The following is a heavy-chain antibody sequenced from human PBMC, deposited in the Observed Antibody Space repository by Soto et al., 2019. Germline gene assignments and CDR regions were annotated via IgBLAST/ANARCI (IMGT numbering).Heavy chain of an antibody. J-gene: IGHJ3*02. CDR2: IYYSGST. D-gene: IGHD2-2*01. Sequence: PSETLSLTCTVSGGSISSGGYYWSWIRQHPGKGLEWIGYIYYSGSTYYNPSLKSRVTISVDTSKNQFSLKLSSVTAADTAVYYCARILVVVVPAAMPRPDAFDIWGQGTMVTVSS. CDR3: ARILVVVVPAAMPRPDAFDI. V-gene: IGHV4-31*03. CDR1: GGSISSGGYY.